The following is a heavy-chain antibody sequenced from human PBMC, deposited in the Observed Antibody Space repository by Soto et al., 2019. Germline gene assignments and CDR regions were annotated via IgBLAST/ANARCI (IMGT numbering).Heavy chain of an antibody. Sequence: GESLKISCKGSGYSFTSYWISWVRQMPGKGLEWMGRIDPSDSYTNYSTSFQGHVTISADKSISTAYLQWSSLKGSDTAMYYCATSRDYYYYYYYGMDVWGQGTTVTVSS. CDR2: IDPSDSYT. V-gene: IGHV5-10-1*01. J-gene: IGHJ6*02. CDR3: ATSRDYYYYYYYGMDV. CDR1: GYSFTSYW. D-gene: IGHD3-10*01.